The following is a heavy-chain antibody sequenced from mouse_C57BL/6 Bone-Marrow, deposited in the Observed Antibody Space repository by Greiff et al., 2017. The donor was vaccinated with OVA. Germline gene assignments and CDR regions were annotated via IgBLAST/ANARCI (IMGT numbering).Heavy chain of an antibody. CDR2: IYPGDGDT. V-gene: IGHV1-82*01. CDR3: ARWVSEY. Sequence: VKLKESGPELVKPVASVKISCKAPGYAISSSCMNWVKQRPGKGLEWIGRIYPGDGDTNYNGKIKGKATLTADKSSSTAYMQLSSLTSEDSAVYFCARWVSEYWGQGTTLTVSS. J-gene: IGHJ2*01. CDR1: GYAISSSC.